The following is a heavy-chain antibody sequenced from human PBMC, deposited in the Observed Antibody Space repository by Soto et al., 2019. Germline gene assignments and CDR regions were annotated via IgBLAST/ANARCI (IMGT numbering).Heavy chain of an antibody. CDR1: GLTISGKKY. CDR2: LYDVDGS. CDR3: ATWHEREHAFDV. D-gene: IGHD1-1*01. V-gene: IGHV3-53*01. J-gene: IGHJ3*01. Sequence: DVQLVESGGGLIQPGESLRLSCAAFGLTISGKKYVAWVRQAPGKGLAWVSALYDVDGSFYADSVTGRFTTSSDSSKTTVYLPMKDLRPDDTAVYYCATWHEREHAFDVWGQGTTVTISS.